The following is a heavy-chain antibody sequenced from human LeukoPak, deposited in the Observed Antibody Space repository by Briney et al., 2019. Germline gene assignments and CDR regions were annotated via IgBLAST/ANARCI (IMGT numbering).Heavy chain of an antibody. CDR2: IRYDGSNK. J-gene: IGHJ5*02. CDR3: AKDLHCSSTSCSNWFDP. CDR1: GFTFSSYG. Sequence: GGSLRLPCAASGFTFSSYGMHWVRQAPGKGLEWVAFIRYDGSNKYYADSVKGRFTISRDNSKNTLYLQMNSLRAEDTAVYYCAKDLHCSSTSCSNWFDPWGQGTLATVSS. D-gene: IGHD2-2*01. V-gene: IGHV3-30*02.